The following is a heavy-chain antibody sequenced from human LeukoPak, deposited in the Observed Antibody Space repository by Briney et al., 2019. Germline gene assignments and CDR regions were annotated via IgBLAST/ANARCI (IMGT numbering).Heavy chain of an antibody. D-gene: IGHD3-22*01. J-gene: IGHJ4*02. CDR3: ARGAYDSSGLFDY. CDR2: INPSGGST. Sequence: ASVKVSCKASGYTFTSHGLSWARQAPGQGLEWMGIINPSGGSTSYAQKFQGRVTMTRDTSTSTVYMELSSLRSEDTAVYYCARGAYDSSGLFDYWGQGTLVTVSS. CDR1: GYTFTSHG. V-gene: IGHV1-46*01.